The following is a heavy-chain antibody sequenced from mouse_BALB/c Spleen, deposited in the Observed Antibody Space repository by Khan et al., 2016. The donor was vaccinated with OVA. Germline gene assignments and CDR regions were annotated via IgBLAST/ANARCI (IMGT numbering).Heavy chain of an antibody. D-gene: IGHD2-10*01. CDR2: INPYNGGI. V-gene: IGHV1-18*01. Sequence: VQLQQSGPELVKPGGSMKISCKASGDSFTGYTMNWMKQSHGKNLEWLGLINPYNGGISYNQKFKGKATLTVDKSSSTSYMELLSLTSEDAAVYYCARAASYGNYVEDWFAYWGQGTLVTVSA. J-gene: IGHJ3*01. CDR3: ARAASYGNYVEDWFAY. CDR1: GDSFTGYT.